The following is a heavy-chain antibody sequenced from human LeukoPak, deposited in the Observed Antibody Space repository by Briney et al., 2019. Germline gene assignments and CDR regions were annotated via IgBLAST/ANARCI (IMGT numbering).Heavy chain of an antibody. J-gene: IGHJ3*02. CDR3: ARVAISRNDAFDI. D-gene: IGHD1-14*01. Sequence: SETLSLTCTVSGGSVSSGSYYWSWIRQPPGKGLEWIGYIYYSGSTNYNPSLKSRVTISVDTSKNQFSLKLSSVTAADTAVYYCARVAISRNDAFDIWGQGTMVTVSS. CDR2: IYYSGST. V-gene: IGHV4-61*01. CDR1: GGSVSSGSYY.